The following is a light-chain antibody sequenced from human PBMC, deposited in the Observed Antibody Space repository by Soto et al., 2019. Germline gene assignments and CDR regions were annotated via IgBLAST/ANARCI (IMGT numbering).Light chain of an antibody. CDR1: QSVSNN. J-gene: IGKJ1*01. Sequence: EILMTQSPATLSVSPGQRATLFCRASQSVSNNLAWYQQKPGQAPRLLISGASTRATGIPDRLSGSWCGADFTLTISRLEAEDVAVYYCQQYEAVVTFGQGTKVEIK. CDR2: GAS. CDR3: QQYEAVVT. V-gene: IGKV3D-15*01.